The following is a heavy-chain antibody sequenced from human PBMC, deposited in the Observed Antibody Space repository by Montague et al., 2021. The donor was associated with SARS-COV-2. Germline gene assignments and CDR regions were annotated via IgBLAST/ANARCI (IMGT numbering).Heavy chain of an antibody. CDR1: GGSFSAYY. Sequence: ETLSLTCAVYGGSFSAYYWSWTRQPPGKGLEWIGEINHSGSTNYNPSLKSRVTISVDTSKNQFSLKLSSVTAADTAVYYCARTDYISSWFGAKKWFDPWGQGTLVTVSS. J-gene: IGHJ5*02. CDR2: INHSGST. V-gene: IGHV4-34*01. D-gene: IGHD6-13*01. CDR3: ARTDYISSWFGAKKWFDP.